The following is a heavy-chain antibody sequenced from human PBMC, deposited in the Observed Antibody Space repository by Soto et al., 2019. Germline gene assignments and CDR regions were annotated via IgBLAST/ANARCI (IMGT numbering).Heavy chain of an antibody. V-gene: IGHV3-23*01. CDR2: MSGSGGST. CDR1: RFTFSSYT. CDR3: AKDRGYSYGYDAFDM. Sequence: EVQLFESGGGLVQPGGSLRLSCAASRFTFSSYTMSWVRQAPGMGLEWVSGMSGSGGSTYYADFVKGRFTISRDKSKNTLYLQMNSLRAEDTAVYYCAKDRGYSYGYDAFDMWGQGTMVTVSS. D-gene: IGHD5-18*01. J-gene: IGHJ3*02.